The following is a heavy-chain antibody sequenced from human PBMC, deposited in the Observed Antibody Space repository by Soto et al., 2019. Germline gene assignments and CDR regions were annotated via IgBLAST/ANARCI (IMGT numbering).Heavy chain of an antibody. Sequence: QVQLVRSGAEVKKPGSSVKVSCKASGGTFSSYAISWVRQAPGQGLEWMGGIIPIFGTANYAQKFQGRVTITADESTSTAYMELSSLRSEDTAVYYCATRLHDYGDYVGENWFDPWGQGTLVTVSS. CDR3: ATRLHDYGDYVGENWFDP. V-gene: IGHV1-69*12. CDR2: IIPIFGTA. D-gene: IGHD4-17*01. CDR1: GGTFSSYA. J-gene: IGHJ5*02.